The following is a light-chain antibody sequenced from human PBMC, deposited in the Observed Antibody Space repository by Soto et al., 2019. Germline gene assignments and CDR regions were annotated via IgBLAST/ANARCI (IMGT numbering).Light chain of an antibody. V-gene: IGKV3-20*01. CDR2: GAS. Sequence: EIVLTQSPGTLSLSPGERATLSCRASQSVSSSYLTWYQQKPGQAPRLLIYGASSRATGIPDRFSGSGSGTDFTLPISRLAPEDFAVYYCQQYGSSPLFTFGPGTKVDIK. CDR1: QSVSSSY. CDR3: QQYGSSPLFT. J-gene: IGKJ3*01.